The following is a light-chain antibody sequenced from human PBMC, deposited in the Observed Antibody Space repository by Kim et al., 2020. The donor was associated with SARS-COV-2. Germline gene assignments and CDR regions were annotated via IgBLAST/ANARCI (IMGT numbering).Light chain of an antibody. CDR1: QDISNY. Sequence: SASVGDRVTITCQASQDISNYLNWYQQKPGKAPKLLIYDASNLETGVPSRFSGSGSGTDFTFTISSLQPEDIATYYCQQYDNRPYSFGQGAKLEI. J-gene: IGKJ2*03. CDR3: QQYDNRPYS. CDR2: DAS. V-gene: IGKV1-33*01.